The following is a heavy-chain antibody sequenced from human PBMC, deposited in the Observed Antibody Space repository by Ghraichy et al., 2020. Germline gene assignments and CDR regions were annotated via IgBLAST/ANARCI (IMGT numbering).Heavy chain of an antibody. CDR1: GYTLTELS. Sequence: ASVKVSCKVSGYTLTELSMHWVRQAPGKGLEWMGGFDPEDGETIYAQKFQGRVTMTEDTSTDTAYMELSSLRSEDTAVYYCATDGYCSSTSCSPGIKAMDVWGKGTTVTVSS. CDR2: FDPEDGET. CDR3: ATDGYCSSTSCSPGIKAMDV. V-gene: IGHV1-24*01. J-gene: IGHJ6*04. D-gene: IGHD2-2*01.